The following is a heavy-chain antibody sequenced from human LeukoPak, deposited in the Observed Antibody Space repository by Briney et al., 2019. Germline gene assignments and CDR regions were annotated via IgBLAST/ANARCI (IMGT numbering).Heavy chain of an antibody. CDR1: GLTFSNYA. J-gene: IGHJ5*02. CDR3: AKDQGFDP. Sequence: GGSLRLSCAASGLTFSNYAMSWVRQAPGKGLEWVSAISGSGGSTYYADSVKGRFTISRDSSKNTLYLQMNSLRADDTAVYYCAKDQGFDPWGQGTLVTVSS. CDR2: ISGSGGST. V-gene: IGHV3-23*01.